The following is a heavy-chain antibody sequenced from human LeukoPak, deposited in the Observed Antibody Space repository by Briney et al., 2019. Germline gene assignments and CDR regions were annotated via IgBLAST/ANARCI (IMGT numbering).Heavy chain of an antibody. CDR3: ARGGGAIPNPSLDY. V-gene: IGHV1-2*02. Sequence: ASVTVSCKASGYTFTGYYMHWVRRAPGQGLEWMGWINPNSGGTNYAQKFQGRVTMTRDTSISTAYMELSRLRSDDTAVYYCARGGGAIPNPSLDYWGQGTLVTVSS. J-gene: IGHJ4*02. D-gene: IGHD3-10*01. CDR1: GYTFTGYY. CDR2: INPNSGGT.